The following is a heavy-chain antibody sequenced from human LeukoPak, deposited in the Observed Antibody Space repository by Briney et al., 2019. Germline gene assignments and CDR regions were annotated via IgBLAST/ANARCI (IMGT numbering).Heavy chain of an antibody. J-gene: IGHJ3*02. CDR2: ITSSGSTI. CDR1: GFTFSDYY. D-gene: IGHD3-3*01. CDR3: ARGSLNDLSSGPRGAFDI. V-gene: IGHV3-11*04. Sequence: PGGSLRLSCAASGFTFSDYYMSWIRQAPGKWLEWVSYITSSGSTIYYADSVKGRFTISRDNAKNSLYLQMNSLRAEDTAVYYCARGSLNDLSSGPRGAFDIWGQGTMVTVSS.